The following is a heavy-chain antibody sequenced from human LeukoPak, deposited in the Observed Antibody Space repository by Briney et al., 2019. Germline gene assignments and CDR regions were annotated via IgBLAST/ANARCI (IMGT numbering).Heavy chain of an antibody. CDR3: ARENRAVVVTAIINYFDY. CDR2: VYYSGST. CDR1: GGSLSSYY. V-gene: IGHV4-59*12. Sequence: SETLSLTCTVCGGSLSSYYWILIRQHPGARLEWPGLVYYSGSTNYNPSLKSRVTLSVDTSKNQFSLKLSSVTAADTAVYYCARENRAVVVTAIINYFDYWGQGTLVTVSS. D-gene: IGHD2-21*02. J-gene: IGHJ4*02.